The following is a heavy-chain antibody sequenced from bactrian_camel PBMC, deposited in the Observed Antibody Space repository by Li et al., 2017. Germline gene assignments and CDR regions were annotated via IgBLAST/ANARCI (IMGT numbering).Heavy chain of an antibody. Sequence: DVQLVESGGGSVLAGGSLRLSCAISGRSNEDYFLAWFRQPPGKEREGVAAMYTGFGGGNIYYDDSVKGRFTISQDNAPNTVNLQMNSLKPEDTAMYYCAARFRQGYCYPSKEQYKYWGQGTQVTVS. V-gene: IGHV3S32*01. CDR3: AARFRQGYCYPSKEQYKY. D-gene: IGHD2*01. CDR2: MYTGFGGGNI. CDR1: GRSNEDYF. J-gene: IGHJ4*01.